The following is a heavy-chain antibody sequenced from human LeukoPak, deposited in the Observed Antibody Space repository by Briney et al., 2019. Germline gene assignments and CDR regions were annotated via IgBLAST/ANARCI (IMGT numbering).Heavy chain of an antibody. J-gene: IGHJ4*02. CDR1: GGSFSGYY. D-gene: IGHD5-12*01. Sequence: SETLSLTCAVYGGSFSGYYWSWIRQPPGKGLEWTGEINHSGSTNYNPSLKSRVTMSVDTSKNHFSLKLSSVTAADTAVYYCARLNSGYNSFDFWGQGTLVTVSS. V-gene: IGHV4-34*01. CDR3: ARLNSGYNSFDF. CDR2: INHSGST.